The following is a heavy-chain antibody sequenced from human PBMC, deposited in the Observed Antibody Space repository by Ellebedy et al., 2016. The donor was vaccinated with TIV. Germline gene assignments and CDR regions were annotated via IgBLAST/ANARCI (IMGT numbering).Heavy chain of an antibody. Sequence: SETLSLXCAVYSEAFSGYYWSWIRQSPGKGLEWIGEINHSGSSNYNPSLKGRVSISRDTSKNLFSLNLKSVTAADTAVYYCARIPYYWKSPLDIWGQGTPVTVSS. D-gene: IGHD1-20*01. CDR3: ARIPYYWKSPLDI. CDR1: SEAFSGYY. J-gene: IGHJ4*02. V-gene: IGHV4-34*01. CDR2: INHSGSS.